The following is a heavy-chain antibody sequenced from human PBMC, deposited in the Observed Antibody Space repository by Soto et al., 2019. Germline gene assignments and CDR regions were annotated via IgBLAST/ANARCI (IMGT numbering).Heavy chain of an antibody. CDR2: ISAYNGNT. CDR3: ARVISQRPNWFDP. J-gene: IGHJ5*02. V-gene: IGHV1-18*01. Sequence: TSVKVSCKDSGYTYTSYGSSWVRQAPGQGLEWMGWISAYNGNTNYAQKLQGRVTMTTDTSTSTAYMELRSLRSDDTAVYYCARVISQRPNWFDPWGQGTLVTVSS. CDR1: GYTYTSYG.